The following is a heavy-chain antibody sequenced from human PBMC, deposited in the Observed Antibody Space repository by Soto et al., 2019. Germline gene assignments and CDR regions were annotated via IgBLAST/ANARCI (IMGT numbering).Heavy chain of an antibody. CDR2: INPSGGST. CDR3: ARDLYYYYGMDV. CDR1: GYTFTSYY. Sequence: QVQLVQSGAEVKKPGASVKVSCKASGYTFTSYYMHWVRQAPGQGLEWMGIINPSGGSTSYAQKFPGRGTMTRDTSTSTVYMELSSLRSEDTAVYYCARDLYYYYGMDVWGQGTTVTVSS. V-gene: IGHV1-46*01. J-gene: IGHJ6*02.